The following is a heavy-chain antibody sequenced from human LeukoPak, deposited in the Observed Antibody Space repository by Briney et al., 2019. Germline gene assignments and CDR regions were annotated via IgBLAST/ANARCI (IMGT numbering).Heavy chain of an antibody. CDR2: ISTSGDTI. Sequence: KSGGSLILSCVASGFVLSDYYMRWIRQPPGEGLEWVSYISTSGDTIYYSDSVKGRFTISRDNAKNSLYLQMNSLRAEERALYYCARGALNWVDPWGQRILVTVSS. J-gene: IGHJ5*02. CDR3: ARGALNWVDP. V-gene: IGHV3-11*01. CDR1: GFVLSDYY.